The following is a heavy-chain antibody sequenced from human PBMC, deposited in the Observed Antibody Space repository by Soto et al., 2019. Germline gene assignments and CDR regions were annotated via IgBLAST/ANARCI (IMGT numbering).Heavy chain of an antibody. CDR3: ARDRLGGPIFRGAFDI. Sequence: PGGSLRLSCAASGFTFSSYAMHWVSQAPGKGLEYVSAISSNGGSTYYANSVKGRFTISRDNSKNTLYLQMGSLRAEDMAVYYCARDRLGGPIFRGAFDIWGQGTMVT. V-gene: IGHV3-64*01. CDR1: GFTFSSYA. D-gene: IGHD3-16*01. J-gene: IGHJ3*02. CDR2: ISSNGGST.